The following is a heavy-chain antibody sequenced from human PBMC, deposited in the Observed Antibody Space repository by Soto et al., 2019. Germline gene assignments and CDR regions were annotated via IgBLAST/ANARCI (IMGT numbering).Heavy chain of an antibody. D-gene: IGHD2-15*01. CDR2: INPNSGVT. Sequence: ASVKVSFKASGYTFTAYYMHWVRQAPGQGLEWMGWINPNSGVTNYAQKFQGRVTMTRDTSISTVYMDLSSLISDDTAVYFCARGGLVVANWFDPWGQGTLVTVSS. CDR1: GYTFTAYY. CDR3: ARGGLVVANWFDP. J-gene: IGHJ5*02. V-gene: IGHV1-2*02.